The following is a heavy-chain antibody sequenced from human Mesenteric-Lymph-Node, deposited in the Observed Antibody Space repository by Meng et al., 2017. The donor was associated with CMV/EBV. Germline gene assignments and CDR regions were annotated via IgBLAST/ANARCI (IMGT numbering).Heavy chain of an antibody. J-gene: IGHJ4*02. CDR2: IYYSGST. V-gene: IGHV4-61*01. CDR3: ARAYSGYDAFYFDY. CDR1: GCSVSSGSYY. Sequence: SGCSVSSGSYYWGWIRQPPGKGLEWIGYIYYSGSTDYNPSLKSRVTISVDTSKNQFSLKLSSVTAADTAVYYCARAYSGYDAFYFDYWGQGTLVTVSS. D-gene: IGHD5-12*01.